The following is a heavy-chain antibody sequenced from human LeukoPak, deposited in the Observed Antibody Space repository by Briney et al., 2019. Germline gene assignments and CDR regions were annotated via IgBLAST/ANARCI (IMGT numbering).Heavy chain of an antibody. CDR2: ISYDGSNK. CDR3: AKGNYYDSSGLVDY. CDR1: GFTFNTYG. V-gene: IGHV3-30*18. J-gene: IGHJ4*02. Sequence: GGSLRLSCAASGFTFNTYGMHWVRQAPSKGLEWVAVISYDGSNKYYADSVKGRFTISRDNSKNTLYLQMNSLRAEDTAVYYCAKGNYYDSSGLVDYWGQGTLVTVSS. D-gene: IGHD3-22*01.